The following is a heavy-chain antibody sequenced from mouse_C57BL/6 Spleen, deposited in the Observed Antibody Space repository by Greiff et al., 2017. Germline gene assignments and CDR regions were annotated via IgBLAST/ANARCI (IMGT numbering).Heavy chain of an antibody. CDR2: ISSGGDYT. V-gene: IGHV5-9-1*02. D-gene: IGHD1-1*01. CDR1: GFTFSSYA. J-gene: IGHJ1*03. CDR3: TREYYGSRTGYFDV. Sequence: EVKLVESGEGLVKPGGSLKLSCAASGFTFSSYAMSWVRQTPEKRLEWVAYISSGGDYTYYADTVKGRCTISRDNARNTLYLQMSRLKSEDTAMYYCTREYYGSRTGYFDVWGTGTTVTVSS.